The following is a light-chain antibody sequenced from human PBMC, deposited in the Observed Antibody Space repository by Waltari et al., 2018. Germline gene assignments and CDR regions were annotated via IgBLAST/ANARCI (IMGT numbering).Light chain of an antibody. V-gene: IGLV3-19*01. CDR3: NSRDSSGNHVL. Sequence: SSELTQDPAVSVALGQTVRITYQGDSLRTYYASWYQQRPGQAPVLVIYGKNNRPSGIPDRFSGSSSGNTASLTISGAQAEDEADYYCNSRDSSGNHVLFGGGTKLTVL. J-gene: IGLJ2*01. CDR2: GKN. CDR1: SLRTYY.